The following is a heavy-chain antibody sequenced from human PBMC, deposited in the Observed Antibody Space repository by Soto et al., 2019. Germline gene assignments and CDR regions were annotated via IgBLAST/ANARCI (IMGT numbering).Heavy chain of an antibody. CDR3: ARLGGYYQALDS. CDR1: GGSISSGDYY. CDR2: IYYTGST. V-gene: IGHV4-30-4*01. J-gene: IGHJ4*02. Sequence: SETLSLTYAVSGGSISSGDYYWSWIRQPPGKGLEWIGYIYYTGSTYYNPSLKSRVTISVDTSKNQFSLKLTSVTAADTAVYYCARLGGYYQALDSWGQGTLVTVSS. D-gene: IGHD3-22*01.